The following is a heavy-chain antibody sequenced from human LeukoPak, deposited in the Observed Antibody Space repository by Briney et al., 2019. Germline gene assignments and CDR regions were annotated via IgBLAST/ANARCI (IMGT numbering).Heavy chain of an antibody. D-gene: IGHD2-2*01. J-gene: IGHJ4*02. CDR2: ISGGTSGT. V-gene: IGHV3-23*01. Sequence: GGSLRLSCAASGFSFSIYVMSWVRQAPGKGLEWVSTISGGTSGTHYADSVRGRFTISRDNSKNTLYLQMNSLRAEDTAVYYCAKDRITYCSSTSCVEFDYWGQGTLVTVSS. CDR1: GFSFSIYV. CDR3: AKDRITYCSSTSCVEFDY.